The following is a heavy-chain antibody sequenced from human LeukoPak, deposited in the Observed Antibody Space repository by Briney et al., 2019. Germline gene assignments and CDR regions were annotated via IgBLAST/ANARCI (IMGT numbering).Heavy chain of an antibody. CDR3: ARHSRAVTQYYYYYMDV. D-gene: IGHD4-17*01. V-gene: IGHV4-38-2*02. J-gene: IGHJ6*03. Sequence: SETLSLTCTVSGYSISSGYYWGWIRQPPGKGLEWIGSIYHSGSTYYNPSLKSRVTISVDTSKNQFSLKLSSVTAADTAVYYCARHSRAVTQYYYYYMDVWGKGTTVTISS. CDR1: GYSISSGYY. CDR2: IYHSGST.